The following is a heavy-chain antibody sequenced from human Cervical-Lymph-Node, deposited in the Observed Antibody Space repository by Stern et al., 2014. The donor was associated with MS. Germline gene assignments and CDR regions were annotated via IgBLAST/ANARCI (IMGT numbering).Heavy chain of an antibody. CDR1: GYTFTGYY. V-gene: IGHV1-2*04. CDR2: INPNSGGT. D-gene: IGHD5-18*01. Sequence: VQLVESEAEVKKPGASVKVSCKASGYTFTGYYMHWVRQAPGQGLEWMGWINPNSGGTNYAQKFQGWVTMTRDTSISTAYMELSRLRSDDTAVYYCARGHSYGKYNWFDPWGQGTLVTVSS. CDR3: ARGHSYGKYNWFDP. J-gene: IGHJ5*02.